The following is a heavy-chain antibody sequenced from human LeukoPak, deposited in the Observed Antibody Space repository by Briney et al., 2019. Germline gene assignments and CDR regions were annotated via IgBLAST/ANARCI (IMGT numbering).Heavy chain of an antibody. Sequence: GGSLRLSCAASGFTFSSYAMSWVSQAPGKGLEWVSAISGSGGSTYYADSVKGRFTISRDNSKNTLYLQMNSLRAEDTAVYYCAKDQGSSPRYFDYWGQGNLVTVSS. J-gene: IGHJ4*02. CDR1: GFTFSSYA. V-gene: IGHV3-23*01. D-gene: IGHD6-13*01. CDR2: ISGSGGST. CDR3: AKDQGSSPRYFDY.